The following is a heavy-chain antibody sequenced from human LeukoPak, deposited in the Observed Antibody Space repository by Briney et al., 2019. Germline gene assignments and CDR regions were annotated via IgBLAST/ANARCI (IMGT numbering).Heavy chain of an antibody. V-gene: IGHV3-7*01. CDR1: GFTFSSYW. D-gene: IGHD3-22*01. CDR2: IKQDGSEK. J-gene: IGHJ4*02. Sequence: GGSLRLSCAASGFTFSSYWMSWVRQAPGKGLEWVANIKQDGSEKYYVDSVKGRFTISRDNAKNSLYLQMNSLRAEDTAVYYCARDRLHYYYHSSGYSDYWGQGTLVTVSS. CDR3: ARDRLHYYYHSSGYSDY.